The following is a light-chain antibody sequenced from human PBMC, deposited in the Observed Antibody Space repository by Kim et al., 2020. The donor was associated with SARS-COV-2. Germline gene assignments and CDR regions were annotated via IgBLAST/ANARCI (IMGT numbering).Light chain of an antibody. V-gene: IGKV1-5*01. CDR3: QEYTIQSPT. CDR2: DAS. Sequence: DIQMTQFPSTLPASIGDRVSLTCRASQSISAWFAWYQQKPGKAPKLLIYDASSLENGVPSRFSGRGFGTEFTLTITSLQPDDFATYYSQEYTIQSPTFGERTK. J-gene: IGKJ1*01. CDR1: QSISAW.